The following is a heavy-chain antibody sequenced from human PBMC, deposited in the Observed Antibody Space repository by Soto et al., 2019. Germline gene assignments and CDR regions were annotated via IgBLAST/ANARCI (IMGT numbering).Heavy chain of an antibody. CDR2: ISWNSGSI. V-gene: IGHV3-9*01. D-gene: IGHD3-3*01. Sequence: GGSLRLSCVASGFTFDDYAMHWVRQAPGKGLEWVSGISWNSGSIGYADSVKGRFTISRDNAKNSLYLQMSSLRAEDTAFYYCAKDELRTKYDFWNGYKDPKFDDWGQGTLVTVSS. J-gene: IGHJ4*02. CDR3: AKDELRTKYDFWNGYKDPKFDD. CDR1: GFTFDDYA.